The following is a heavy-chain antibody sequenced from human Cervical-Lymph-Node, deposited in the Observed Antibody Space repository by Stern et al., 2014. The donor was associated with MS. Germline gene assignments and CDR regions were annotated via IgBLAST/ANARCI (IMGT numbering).Heavy chain of an antibody. CDR1: GFTFDDYG. V-gene: IGHV3-20*01. J-gene: IGHJ5*02. CDR3: ARGTTVTWSGWFDP. Sequence: EVQLVESGGGVVRPGGSLRLSCEASGFTFDDYGMSWVRQAPGQGLEWVSGISWNGGSIGYADSVKGRFTISRDNAKNSLYLQMNSLRTEDTALYHCARGTTVTWSGWFDPWGQGTLVTVSS. D-gene: IGHD4-11*01. CDR2: ISWNGGSI.